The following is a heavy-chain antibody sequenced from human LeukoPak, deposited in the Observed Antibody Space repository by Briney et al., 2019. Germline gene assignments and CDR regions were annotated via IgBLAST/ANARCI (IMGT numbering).Heavy chain of an antibody. Sequence: GGSLRLSCAASGFTFSSYGMHWVRQAPGKGLEWVAFIRYDGSNKYYADSVKGRFTISRDNAKNSLYLQMNSLRAEDTAVYYCARRYYGSGSSDYWGQGTLVTVSS. J-gene: IGHJ4*02. CDR1: GFTFSSYG. CDR2: IRYDGSNK. V-gene: IGHV3-30*02. CDR3: ARRYYGSGSSDY. D-gene: IGHD3-10*01.